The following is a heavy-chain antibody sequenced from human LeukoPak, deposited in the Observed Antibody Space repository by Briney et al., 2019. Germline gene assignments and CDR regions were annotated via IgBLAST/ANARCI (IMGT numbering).Heavy chain of an antibody. J-gene: IGHJ3*02. CDR1: VFTFSNAW. D-gene: IGHD2-8*02. Sequence: GGSLRLSCAASVFTFSNAWMSWVRQAPGEGLEWVGRIKTKSDGGTIDYAAPVKGRLTISRDDSKNTLYLQMNSLKTEDTAVYYCTTRTGGTDYLDAFNIWGQGTMVTVSS. V-gene: IGHV3-15*01. CDR2: IKTKSDGGTI. CDR3: TTRTGGTDYLDAFNI.